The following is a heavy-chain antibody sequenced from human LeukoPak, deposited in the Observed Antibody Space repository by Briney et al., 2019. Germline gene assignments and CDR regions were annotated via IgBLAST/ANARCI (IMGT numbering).Heavy chain of an antibody. D-gene: IGHD5-18*01. J-gene: IGHJ6*03. Sequence: GGSLRLSCAASGFTFSSSSMNWVRQAPGKGLEWVSSISSSSSYIYYADSVKGRFTISRDNAKNSLYLQMNSLRAEDTAVYCCARDGKQLWLQSYYYYMDVWGKGTTVTVSS. CDR1: GFTFSSSS. V-gene: IGHV3-21*01. CDR2: ISSSSSYI. CDR3: ARDGKQLWLQSYYYYMDV.